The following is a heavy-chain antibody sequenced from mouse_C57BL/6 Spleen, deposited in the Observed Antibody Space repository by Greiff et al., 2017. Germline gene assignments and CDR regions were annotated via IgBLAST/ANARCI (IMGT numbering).Heavy chain of an antibody. CDR3: ARWYGSSYDYFDY. D-gene: IGHD1-1*01. Sequence: QVQLQQSGAELARPGASVQLSCKASGYTFTSYGISWVKQRTGQGLEWIGEIYPRSGNTYYNEKFKGKATLTADKSSRTAYMELRSLTSEDSTVYFGARWYGSSYDYFDYWGQGTTLTVSS. CDR1: GYTFTSYG. J-gene: IGHJ2*01. V-gene: IGHV1-81*01. CDR2: IYPRSGNT.